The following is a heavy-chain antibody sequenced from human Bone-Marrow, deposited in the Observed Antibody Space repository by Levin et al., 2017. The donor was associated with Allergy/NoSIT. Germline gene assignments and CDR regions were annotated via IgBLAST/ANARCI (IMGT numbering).Heavy chain of an antibody. J-gene: IGHJ3*02. Sequence: SETLSLTCAVSGSSISRGNYWGWIRQPPGKGLEWIGEIYQSGNTNYNPSLNSRVTISVDTSKNHFSLTLSSVTAADTAVYYCATCGDDCIDVFGIWGQGTMVTVSS. CDR3: ATCGDDCIDVFGI. D-gene: IGHD2-21*02. CDR1: GSSISRGNY. V-gene: IGHV4-38-2*01. CDR2: IYQSGNT.